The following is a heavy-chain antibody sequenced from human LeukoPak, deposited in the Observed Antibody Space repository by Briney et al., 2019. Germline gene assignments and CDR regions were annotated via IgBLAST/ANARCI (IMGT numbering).Heavy chain of an antibody. CDR2: VSTREGT. Sequence: SETLSLTCTVSGGSVSSDFWSWLRQPAGEGLEWIGRVSTREGTNHNPSLKSRVTLSLDTSKNQFSPKLSSVTAADTAVYYCARDNGASGWSHQSFDYWGQGTLVTVSS. V-gene: IGHV4-4*07. CDR3: ARDNGASGWSHQSFDY. CDR1: GGSVSSDF. J-gene: IGHJ4*02. D-gene: IGHD6-19*01.